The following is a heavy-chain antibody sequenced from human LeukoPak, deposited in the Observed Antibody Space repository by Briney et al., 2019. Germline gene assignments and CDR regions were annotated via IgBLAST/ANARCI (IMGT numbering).Heavy chain of an antibody. CDR1: GFTFSTYW. D-gene: IGHD3-10*01. J-gene: IGHJ4*02. V-gene: IGHV3-74*01. Sequence: PGGSLRLSCAASGFTFSTYWMHWVRQAPGKGLVWVSRINSVGSSTNYADSVKGRFTISRDNTKNTLYLQMNSLRAEDTAVYYCAKSRGGLRESDYWGQGTLVTVSS. CDR2: INSVGSST. CDR3: AKSRGGLRESDY.